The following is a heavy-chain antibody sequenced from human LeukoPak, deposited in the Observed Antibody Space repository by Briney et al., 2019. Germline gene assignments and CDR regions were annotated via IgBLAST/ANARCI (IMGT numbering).Heavy chain of an antibody. Sequence: GGSLRPSCAASGFTFSSYAMSWVRQAPGKGLEWVSYISSSSSTIYYADFVKGRFTISRDNAKNSLYLQMNSLRVEDTAVYYCAKGGHFDSWGQGTLVTVSS. V-gene: IGHV3-48*04. CDR1: GFTFSSYA. CDR3: AKGGHFDS. J-gene: IGHJ4*02. CDR2: ISSSSSTI. D-gene: IGHD3-16*01.